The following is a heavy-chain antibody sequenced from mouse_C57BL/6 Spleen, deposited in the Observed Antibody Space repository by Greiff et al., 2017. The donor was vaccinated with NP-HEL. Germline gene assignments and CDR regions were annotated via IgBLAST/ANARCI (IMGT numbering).Heavy chain of an antibody. CDR3: ARASPNFYAMDY. Sequence: EVKLVESEGGLVQPGSSMKLSCTASGFTFSDYYMAWVRQVPEKGLEWVANINYDGSSTYYLDSLKSRFIISRDNAKNILYLQMSSLKSEDTATYYCARASPNFYAMDYWGQGTSVTVSS. CDR2: INYDGSST. CDR1: GFTFSDYY. J-gene: IGHJ4*01. D-gene: IGHD4-1*02. V-gene: IGHV5-16*01.